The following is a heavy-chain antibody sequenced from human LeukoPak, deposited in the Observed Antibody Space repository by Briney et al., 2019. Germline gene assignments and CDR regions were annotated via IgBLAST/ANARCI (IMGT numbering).Heavy chain of an antibody. CDR2: IYSGGST. CDR3: ARDECGVDY. V-gene: IGHV3-53*01. J-gene: IGHJ4*02. CDR1: GFIVSNNY. D-gene: IGHD3-3*01. Sequence: PGGSLRLACAASGFIVSNNYMSWVRQAPGKGLEWVSVIYSGGSTYYADSVKGRFTISRDNSKNTLYLQMNSLRAEDTAVYYCARDECGVDYWGQGTLVTVSS.